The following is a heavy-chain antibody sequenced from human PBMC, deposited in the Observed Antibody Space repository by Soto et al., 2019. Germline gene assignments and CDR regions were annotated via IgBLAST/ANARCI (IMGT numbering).Heavy chain of an antibody. J-gene: IGHJ4*02. CDR2: IWYDGSNK. V-gene: IGHV3-33*01. Sequence: PGGSLRLSCAASGFTFSSYGMHWVRQAPGKGLEWVAVIWYDGSNKYYADSVKGRFTISRDNSKNTLYLQMNSLRAEDTAVYYCAREHSGYDSYFDYWGQGTLVTVSS. D-gene: IGHD5-12*01. CDR1: GFTFSSYG. CDR3: AREHSGYDSYFDY.